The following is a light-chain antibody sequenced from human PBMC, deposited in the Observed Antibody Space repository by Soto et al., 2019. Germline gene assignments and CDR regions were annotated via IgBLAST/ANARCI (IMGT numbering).Light chain of an antibody. CDR2: GAS. Sequence: EIVLTQSPGTLSLSPGERATLSCRASQIFNSKYLAWYQQKPGQAHRLLIYGASSRASGIPDRFSGSASGTDFTLTINRLEPDDSALYYCQQYRTLWTFGQGTRVEIK. CDR1: QIFNSKY. CDR3: QQYRTLWT. V-gene: IGKV3-20*01. J-gene: IGKJ1*01.